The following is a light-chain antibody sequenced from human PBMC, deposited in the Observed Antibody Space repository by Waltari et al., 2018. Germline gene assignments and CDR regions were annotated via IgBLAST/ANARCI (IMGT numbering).Light chain of an antibody. CDR1: NSDVGAYNY. CDR3: SSYAHNNHFV. CDR2: EVT. Sequence: LTQPPSATGSPGQSVTIPCTGTNSDVGAYNYVSWYQQPPGKVPKLLIYEVTKRPSGVPDRFSGSKSGNTASLTVSGLQADDEADYYCSSYAHNNHFVFGTGTKVTVL. J-gene: IGLJ1*01. V-gene: IGLV2-8*01.